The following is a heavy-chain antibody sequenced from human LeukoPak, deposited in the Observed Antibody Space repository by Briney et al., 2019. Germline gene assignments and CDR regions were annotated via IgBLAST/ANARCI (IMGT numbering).Heavy chain of an antibody. V-gene: IGHV3-30*04. D-gene: IGHD2-8*02. Sequence: GGSLRLSCATSGFTFSSYAMHWVRQAPGKGLEWVAVISYDGSNKYYADSVKGRFTISRDNSKNPLYLQMNSLRAEDTAVYYCARDQMSGGTWFAPWGQGTLVTVSS. J-gene: IGHJ5*02. CDR3: ARDQMSGGTWFAP. CDR2: ISYDGSNK. CDR1: GFTFSSYA.